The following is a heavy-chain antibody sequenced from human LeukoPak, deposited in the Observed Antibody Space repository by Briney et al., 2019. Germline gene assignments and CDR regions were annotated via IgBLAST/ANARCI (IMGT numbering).Heavy chain of an antibody. J-gene: IGHJ4*02. D-gene: IGHD3-16*01. V-gene: IGHV4-39*01. CDR1: GGSISSSTTY. CDR3: ARQGTYYDKIYYFDY. Sequence: SETLSLTCTVSGGSISSSTTYWGWIRQPPGKGLEWIASIFYSGRTWNNPSLKSRVTISIDTSKNQFSLKVSAVTAADTAVYYCARQGTYYDKIYYFDYWGQGTLVTVSS. CDR2: IFYSGRT.